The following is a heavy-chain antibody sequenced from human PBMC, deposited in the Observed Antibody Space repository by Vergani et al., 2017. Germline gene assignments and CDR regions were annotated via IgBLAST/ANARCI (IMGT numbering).Heavy chain of an antibody. J-gene: IGHJ4*02. CDR2: IYHSGIT. Sequence: QVQLQESGPGLVKPSETLSLTCTVSGYSISSGYYWGWIRQPPGKGLEWIGSIYHSGITYYNPSLKSRVTISVDTSKNQFSLKLSSVTAADTAVYYCAREGGRGYSGYDHDYWGQGTLVTVSS. CDR1: GYSISSGYY. V-gene: IGHV4-38-2*02. CDR3: AREGGRGYSGYDHDY. D-gene: IGHD5-12*01.